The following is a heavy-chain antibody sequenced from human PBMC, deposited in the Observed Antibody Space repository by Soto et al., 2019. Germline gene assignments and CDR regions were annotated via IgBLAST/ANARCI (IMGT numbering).Heavy chain of an antibody. D-gene: IGHD1-26*01. CDR3: ARDTGGSYDY. CDR1: GFAFDDYY. Sequence: EGQLVQSGGGLVQPGGSLRLSCTASGFAFDDYYMDWVRQVPGKGLEWIGRTRDKPNNYAAEYVASVKGRFTISRDASKDSMYLQLSTVKTEDTAVYYCARDTGGSYDYWGQGALVIVSS. V-gene: IGHV3-72*01. CDR2: TRDKPNNYAA. J-gene: IGHJ4*02.